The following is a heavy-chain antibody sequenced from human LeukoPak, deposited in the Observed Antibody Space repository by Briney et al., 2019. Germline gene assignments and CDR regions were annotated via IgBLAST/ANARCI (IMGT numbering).Heavy chain of an antibody. J-gene: IGHJ4*02. CDR2: IYYSGST. Sequence: SETLSLTRTVSGGSISSYYWSWIRQPPGKGLEWIGYIYYSGSTNYNPSLKSRVTISVDTSKNQFSLKLSSVTAADTAVYYCARGAPDCSSTSCYNYWGQGTLVTVSS. CDR3: ARGAPDCSSTSCYNY. V-gene: IGHV4-59*01. CDR1: GGSISSYY. D-gene: IGHD2-2*02.